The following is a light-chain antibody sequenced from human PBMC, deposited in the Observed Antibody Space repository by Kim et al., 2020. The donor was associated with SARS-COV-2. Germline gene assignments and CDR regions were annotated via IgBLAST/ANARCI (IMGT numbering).Light chain of an antibody. Sequence: SVGKEDTITCRAIQDISNYLAWFQLKPGKAPRLLIYAASALQPGVPSRFSGSGSGTDFTLTVTSLQPEDVATYYCQKCDSAPCTFGQGTKGDIK. J-gene: IGKJ1*01. CDR1: QDISNY. V-gene: IGKV1-27*01. CDR3: QKCDSAPCT. CDR2: AAS.